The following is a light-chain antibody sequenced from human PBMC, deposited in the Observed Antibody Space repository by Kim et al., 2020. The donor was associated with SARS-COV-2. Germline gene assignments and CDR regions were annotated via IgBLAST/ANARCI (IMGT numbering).Light chain of an antibody. CDR3: QQSYRTPDT. Sequence: ASVGDRVTITCRASQSIHSYLNWYQQKPGKAPKILIYAASRLQSGVPSRFSGSGSGTDFTLTISSLQPEDFAAYYCQQSYRTPDTFGQGTKLEI. V-gene: IGKV1-39*01. CDR2: AAS. J-gene: IGKJ2*01. CDR1: QSIHSY.